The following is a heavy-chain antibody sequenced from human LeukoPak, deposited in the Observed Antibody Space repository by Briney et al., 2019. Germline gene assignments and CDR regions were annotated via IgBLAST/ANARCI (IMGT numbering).Heavy chain of an antibody. Sequence: SETLSLTCTVSGGSIRSRSYYWGWIRQSPGKGLEWIGSIFHSGNSYYNPTLKSRVTISMDTSKNLFSLKLNSVTAADTAVYYCARHLGTPGTRGFDYWGQGTLVTVSS. CDR3: ARHLGTPGTRGFDY. J-gene: IGHJ4*02. CDR2: IFHSGNS. V-gene: IGHV4-39*07. CDR1: GGSIRSRSYY. D-gene: IGHD1-1*01.